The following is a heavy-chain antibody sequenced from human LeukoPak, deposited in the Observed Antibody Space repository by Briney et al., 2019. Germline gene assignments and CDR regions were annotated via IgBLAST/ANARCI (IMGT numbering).Heavy chain of an antibody. CDR1: GFTFSSCA. Sequence: GGSLRLSCAASGFTFSSCAMSWVRQAPGKGLEWVSAITGSVVSTYYADSVKGRFTISRDNSKNTLFLQMNSLRAEDTAVYYCAKHDYGDFLDYWGQGTLVTVSS. J-gene: IGHJ4*02. D-gene: IGHD4-17*01. CDR3: AKHDYGDFLDY. V-gene: IGHV3-23*01. CDR2: ITGSVVST.